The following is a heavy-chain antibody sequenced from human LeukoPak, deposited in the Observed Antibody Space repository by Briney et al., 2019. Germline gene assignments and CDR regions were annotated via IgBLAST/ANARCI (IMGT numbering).Heavy chain of an antibody. CDR1: GASISSSNYY. Sequence: SETLSLTCAVSGASISSSNYYWGWVRQSPGKGLEWIGNIYSSGNAYYNASLKSRVTMYIDTSKNQFSLKLSSVTAADTAMYYCAKSNGYGLIDYWGQGTLVTVSS. V-gene: IGHV4-39*01. CDR3: AKSNGYGLIDY. CDR2: IYSSGNA. J-gene: IGHJ4*02. D-gene: IGHD5-12*01.